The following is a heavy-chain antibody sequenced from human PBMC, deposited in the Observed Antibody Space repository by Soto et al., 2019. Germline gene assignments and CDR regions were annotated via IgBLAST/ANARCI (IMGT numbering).Heavy chain of an antibody. CDR2: ISAYNGNT. D-gene: IGHD6-13*01. CDR3: ARDAAAGSRGGWFDP. V-gene: IGHV1-18*01. Sequence: QVQLAQSGAEVKKPGASVKVSCKASGYTFTSYGISWVRQAPGQGLEWMGWISAYNGNTNYAQKLQGRVTMTTDTSTSTAYMELRSLRSDDTAVYYCARDAAAGSRGGWFDPWGQGTLVTVSS. J-gene: IGHJ5*02. CDR1: GYTFTSYG.